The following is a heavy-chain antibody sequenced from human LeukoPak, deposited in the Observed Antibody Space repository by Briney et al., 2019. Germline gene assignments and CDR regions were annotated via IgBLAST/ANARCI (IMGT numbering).Heavy chain of an antibody. CDR1: GGTFSSYA. D-gene: IGHD2-15*01. V-gene: IGHV1-69*13. CDR2: IIPIFGTA. J-gene: IGHJ3*02. Sequence: SVKVSCKASGGTFSSYAISWVRQAPGQGLEWMGGIIPIFGTANYAQKFQGRVTITADESTSTAYMELSSLRSEDTAVYYCASRYCSGGCCYFRTVAFDIWGQGTMVTVSS. CDR3: ASRYCSGGCCYFRTVAFDI.